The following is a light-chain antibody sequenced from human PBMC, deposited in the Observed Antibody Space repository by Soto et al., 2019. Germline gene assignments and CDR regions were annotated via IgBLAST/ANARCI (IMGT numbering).Light chain of an antibody. CDR1: SSDVGGYNY. V-gene: IGLV2-8*01. Sequence: SALTQPCSESGSPAPSITITCTENSSDVGGYNYVSWYQQLPGKAATLIIYEVSKRPSGVPDRFSGSKSGNTASLTVSGLQAEDEADYYCTSYAGTYSFFYVFGTGTKVTVL. CDR3: TSYAGTYSFFYV. CDR2: EVS. J-gene: IGLJ1*01.